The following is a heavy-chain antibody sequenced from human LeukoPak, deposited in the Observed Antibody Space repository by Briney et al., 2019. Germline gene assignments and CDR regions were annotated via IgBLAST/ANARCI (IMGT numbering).Heavy chain of an antibody. CDR2: ICSGGST. J-gene: IGHJ6*02. D-gene: IGHD2-21*02. V-gene: IGHV3-53*01. CDR3: ARGRLNV. CDR1: GFTLSSNY. Sequence: PGGSLRISCAASGFTLSSNYMRWVRQDPGKGLEWVSVICSGGSTYYADSVKGRFTISRDNSKNTLYLQMNSLRAEDTAVYYCARGRLNVWGQGTTVTVSS.